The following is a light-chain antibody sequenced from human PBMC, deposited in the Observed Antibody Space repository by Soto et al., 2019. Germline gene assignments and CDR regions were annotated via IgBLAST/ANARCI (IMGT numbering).Light chain of an antibody. V-gene: IGLV2-14*01. CDR1: SSDIGSYNY. CDR2: EVR. J-gene: IGLJ1*01. Sequence: QSALTQPASVYGSPGQSITISFTGTSSDIGSYNYVAWYQQFPGKTPKLIIYEVRNRPSGVSFRFSGSKSGNTASLTISGLQAEDEADYYCISYRGSDTSYVFGTGTKVTVL. CDR3: ISYRGSDTSYV.